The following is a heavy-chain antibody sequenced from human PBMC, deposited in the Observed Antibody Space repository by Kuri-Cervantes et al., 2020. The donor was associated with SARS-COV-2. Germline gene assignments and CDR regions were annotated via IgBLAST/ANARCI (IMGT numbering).Heavy chain of an antibody. CDR1: GGSINNYY. J-gene: IGHJ4*02. V-gene: IGHV4-4*07. CDR2: IYSSGST. D-gene: IGHD3-22*01. CDR3: ARLPPYYYDSSGYFLS. Sequence: SETLSLTCTVSGGSINNYYWSWIRQSAGEGLEWIGRIYSSGSTSYNPSLKGRITMSVDTSRSQFSLTLSSVTAADTAVYYCARLPPYYYDSSGYFLSWGQGTLVTVSS.